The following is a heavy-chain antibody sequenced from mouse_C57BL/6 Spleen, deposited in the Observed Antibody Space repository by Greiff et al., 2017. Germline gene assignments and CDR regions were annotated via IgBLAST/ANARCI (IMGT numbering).Heavy chain of an antibody. J-gene: IGHJ4*01. CDR2: IDPSDSYT. CDR3: ARSYGSSYGYAMDY. V-gene: IGHV1-69*01. D-gene: IGHD1-1*01. CDR1: GYTFTSYW. Sequence: QVQLQQSGAELVMPGASVKLSCKASGYTFTSYWMHWVKQRPGQGLEWIGEIDPSDSYTNYNQKFKGKSTLTVDKSSSTAYMQVSSLTSEDSAVYYCARSYGSSYGYAMDYWGQGTSVTVSS.